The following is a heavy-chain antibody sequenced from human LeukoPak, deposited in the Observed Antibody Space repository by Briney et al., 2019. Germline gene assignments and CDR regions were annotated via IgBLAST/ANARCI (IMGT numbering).Heavy chain of an antibody. V-gene: IGHV3-48*03. CDR2: ISRSGRNT. CDR3: ARLPVDAFDI. D-gene: IGHD1-14*01. CDR1: GFTLMRHE. Sequence: GGPLRLSCAPSGFTLMRHEIKCVRQAPGKGLEWVSFISRSGRNTDYAASVKGRFTISRDDAKNSLYLQLNSLRADDTAVYYCARLPVDAFDIWGQGTMVTVSS. J-gene: IGHJ3*02.